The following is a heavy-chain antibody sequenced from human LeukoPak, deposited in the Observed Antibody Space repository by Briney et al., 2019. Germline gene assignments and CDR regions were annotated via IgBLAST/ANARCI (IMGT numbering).Heavy chain of an antibody. V-gene: IGHV1-24*01. Sequence: ASVKVSCKVSGYTLTELSMHWVRQAPGKGLEWMGGFDPEDGETIYAQKFQGRVTMTEDTSTDTAYRELSSLRSEDTAVYYCATGHYDSSGYYRGAFDIWGQGTMVTVSS. J-gene: IGHJ3*02. CDR2: FDPEDGET. D-gene: IGHD3-22*01. CDR3: ATGHYDSSGYYRGAFDI. CDR1: GYTLTELS.